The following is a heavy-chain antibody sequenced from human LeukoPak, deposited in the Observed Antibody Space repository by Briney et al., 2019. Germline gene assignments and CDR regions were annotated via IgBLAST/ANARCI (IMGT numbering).Heavy chain of an antibody. Sequence: GGSLRLSCAASGFTFSSYLMHWVRQAPGKGLVWVSRINTDGSSTSYADSVKGRFTISRDNAKNTLYLQMNSLRAEDTAVYYCARVWICGAFDYWGQGTLVTVSS. J-gene: IGHJ4*02. V-gene: IGHV3-74*01. CDR2: INTDGSST. CDR3: ARVWICGAFDY. D-gene: IGHD3-3*01. CDR1: GFTFSSYL.